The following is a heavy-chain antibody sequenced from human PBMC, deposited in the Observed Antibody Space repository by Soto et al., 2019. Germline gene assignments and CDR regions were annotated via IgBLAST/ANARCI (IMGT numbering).Heavy chain of an antibody. CDR1: GGSISSGDYY. Sequence: SETLSLTCTVSGGSISSGDYYWSWIRQPPGKGLEWIGYIYYSGSTYYNPSLKSRVTISVDTSKNQFSLKLSSVTAADTAVYYCARGLRVVAAIRRENLFDPWGQGTLVTVSS. CDR3: ARGLRVVAAIRRENLFDP. V-gene: IGHV4-30-4*01. D-gene: IGHD2-15*01. J-gene: IGHJ5*02. CDR2: IYYSGST.